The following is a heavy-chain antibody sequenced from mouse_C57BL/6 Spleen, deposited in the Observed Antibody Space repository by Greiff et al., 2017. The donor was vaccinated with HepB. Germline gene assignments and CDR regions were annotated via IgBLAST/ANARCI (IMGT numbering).Heavy chain of an antibody. CDR1: GYSFTSYY. J-gene: IGHJ2*01. CDR2: IYPGSGNT. D-gene: IGHD2-1*01. Sequence: QVQLQQSGPELVKPGASVKISCKASGYSFTSYYIHWVKQRPGQGLEWIGWIYPGSGNTKYNEKFKGQAKLTADTSSSTAYKQLSSLTSEDSAVYYCARCAYGNDYWGQGTTLTVSS. V-gene: IGHV1-66*01. CDR3: ARCAYGNDY.